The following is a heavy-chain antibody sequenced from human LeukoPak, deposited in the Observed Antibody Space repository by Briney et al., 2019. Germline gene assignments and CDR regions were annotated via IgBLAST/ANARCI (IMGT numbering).Heavy chain of an antibody. CDR2: IYYSGST. J-gene: IGHJ4*02. V-gene: IGHV4-59*08. CDR3: ARHFPPYYYDSSGYYPYFDY. Sequence: SETLSLTCTVSGGSISSYYWSWIRQPPGKGLEWIGYIYYSGSTNYNPSLKSRVTISVDTPKNQFSLKLSSVTAADTAVYYCARHFPPYYYDSSGYYPYFDYWGQGTLVTVSS. D-gene: IGHD3-22*01. CDR1: GGSISSYY.